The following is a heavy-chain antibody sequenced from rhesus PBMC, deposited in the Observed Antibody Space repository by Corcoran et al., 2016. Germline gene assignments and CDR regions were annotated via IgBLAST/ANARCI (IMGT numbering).Heavy chain of an antibody. V-gene: IGHV4-106*01. CDR2: IYGSGGST. CDR3: ASNLLDWLLSTFNYFDY. J-gene: IGHJ4*01. CDR1: GGSIRDSYY. Sequence: QVQLQESGPGLVKPSETLSLTCAVSGGSIRDSYYWSWIRHPPGKGLEWVGYIYGSGGSTYYNPSLKSRVTISTDTSKNQFSLKLSSVTAADTAVYHCASNLLDWLLSTFNYFDYWGQGVLVTVSS. D-gene: IGHD3-3*01.